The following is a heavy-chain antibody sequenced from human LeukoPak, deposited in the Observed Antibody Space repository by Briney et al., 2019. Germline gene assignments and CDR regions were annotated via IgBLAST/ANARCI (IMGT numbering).Heavy chain of an antibody. CDR2: INHSGST. CDR3: ASERYSYGSFDY. D-gene: IGHD5-18*01. J-gene: IGHJ4*02. V-gene: IGHV4-34*01. Sequence: SETLSLTCAVYGGSFSGYYWSWIRQPPGKGLEWIGEINHSGSTNYNPSLKSRVTISVDTSKNQFSLKPSSVTAADTAVYYCASERYSYGSFDYWGQGTLVTVSS. CDR1: GGSFSGYY.